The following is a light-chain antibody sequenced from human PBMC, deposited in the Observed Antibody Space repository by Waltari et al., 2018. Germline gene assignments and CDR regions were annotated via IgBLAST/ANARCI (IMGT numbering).Light chain of an antibody. Sequence: EIVMTQSPATLSVSPGERATLSCRASQSVSSNLAWYQHKPGQPPRLLIHGASTMATGIPARFSGSGSGTEFTLTISSLQSEDFAVYYCQQYNSWKTFGQGTKVEIK. J-gene: IGKJ1*01. CDR3: QQYNSWKT. V-gene: IGKV3-15*01. CDR2: GAS. CDR1: QSVSSN.